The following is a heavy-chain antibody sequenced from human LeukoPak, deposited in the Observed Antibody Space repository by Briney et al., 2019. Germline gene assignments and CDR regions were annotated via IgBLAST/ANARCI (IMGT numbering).Heavy chain of an antibody. CDR2: IYHSGST. Sequence: TSETLSLTCTVSGYSISSCYYWGWIRQPPGKGLEWIGSIYHSGSTYYNPSLKSRVTISVDTSKNQFSLKLSSVTAADTAVYYCARAYFSSWYMNWFDPWGQGTLVTVSS. V-gene: IGHV4-38-2*02. J-gene: IGHJ5*02. CDR1: GYSISSCYY. CDR3: ARAYFSSWYMNWFDP. D-gene: IGHD6-13*01.